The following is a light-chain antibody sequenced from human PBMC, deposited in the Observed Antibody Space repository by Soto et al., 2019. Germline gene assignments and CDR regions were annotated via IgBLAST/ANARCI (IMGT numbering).Light chain of an antibody. J-gene: IGKJ1*01. V-gene: IGKV1-5*01. CDR3: QQYNNWPWT. Sequence: IQVTPSPSTLSASVGDRGTISFRASQSISSWLAWYQQKPGKAPKLLIYDASSLESGVPSRFSGSGSGTDFTLTISSLQSEDFAVYYCQQYNNWPWTFGQGTKVDIK. CDR1: QSISSW. CDR2: DAS.